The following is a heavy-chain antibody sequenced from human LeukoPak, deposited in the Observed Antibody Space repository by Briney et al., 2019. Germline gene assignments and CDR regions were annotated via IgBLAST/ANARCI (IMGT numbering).Heavy chain of an antibody. CDR2: ISYDGSNK. CDR3: AKEGGAVACLDY. J-gene: IGHJ4*02. V-gene: IGHV3-30*18. D-gene: IGHD6-19*01. Sequence: GGSLRLSCAASGFTFSSYGMHWVRQAPGKGLEWVAVISYDGSNKYHADSVKGRFTISRDNSKNTLYLQMNSLRAEDTAVYYCAKEGGAVACLDYWGQGTLVTVSS. CDR1: GFTFSSYG.